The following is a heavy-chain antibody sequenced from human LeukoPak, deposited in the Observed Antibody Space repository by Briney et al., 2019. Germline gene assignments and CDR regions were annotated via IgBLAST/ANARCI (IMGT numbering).Heavy chain of an antibody. CDR2: ISAYNGNT. CDR1: GYTFTSYG. V-gene: IGHV1-18*01. D-gene: IGHD3-10*01. J-gene: IGHJ5*02. Sequence: AASVKVSCKASGYTFTSYGISWVRQAPGQGLEWMGWISAYNGNTNYAQKLQGRVTMTTDTSTSTAYMELRSLRSDDTAVYYCARVVSYYYGSGGWFDPWGQGTLVTVSS. CDR3: ARVVSYYYGSGGWFDP.